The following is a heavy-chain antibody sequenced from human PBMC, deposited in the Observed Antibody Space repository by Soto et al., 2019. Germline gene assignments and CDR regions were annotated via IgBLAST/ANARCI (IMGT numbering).Heavy chain of an antibody. CDR1: GFSFSDYY. D-gene: IGHD6-13*01. V-gene: IGHV3-11*01. J-gene: IGHJ5*02. CDR2: ISSSGGIV. Sequence: QVQLVESGGGLVKPGGSLRLSCAASGFSFSDYYMSWIRQAPGKGLEWISYISSSGGIVYYADSVRGRFAISRDNAKNSLNLQMNSLRAEDTAVYYCARDHSPYSSSPWGQGTLVTVSS. CDR3: ARDHSPYSSSP.